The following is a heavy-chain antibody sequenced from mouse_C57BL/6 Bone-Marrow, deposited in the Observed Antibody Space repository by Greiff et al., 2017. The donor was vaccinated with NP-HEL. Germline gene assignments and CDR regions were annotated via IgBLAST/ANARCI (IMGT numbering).Heavy chain of an antibody. D-gene: IGHD1-1*01. CDR2: IYPGDGDT. Sequence: QVHVKQSGPELVKPGASVKISCKASGYAFSSSWMNWVKQRPGKGLEWIGRIYPGDGDTNYNGKFKGKATLTADKSSSTAYMQLSSLTSEDSAVYFCASTVVATDWFAYWGQGTLVTVSA. CDR1: GYAFSSSW. J-gene: IGHJ3*01. V-gene: IGHV1-82*01. CDR3: ASTVVATDWFAY.